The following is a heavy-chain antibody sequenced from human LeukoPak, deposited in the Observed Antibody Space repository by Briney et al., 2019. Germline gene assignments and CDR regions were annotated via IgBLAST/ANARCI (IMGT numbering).Heavy chain of an antibody. CDR1: GGSISSSSYY. D-gene: IGHD1-7*01. Sequence: SETLSLTCTVSGGSISSSSYYWGWIRQPPGKGLEWIGSIYYSGSTYYNPSLKSRVTISVDTSKNQFSLKLSSVTAADTAMYXXXRGRLQYNWNYIPIITFDSWAQGTLVTVSP. J-gene: IGHJ4*02. CDR2: IYYSGST. CDR3: XRGRLQYNWNYIPIITFDS. V-gene: IGHV4-39*07.